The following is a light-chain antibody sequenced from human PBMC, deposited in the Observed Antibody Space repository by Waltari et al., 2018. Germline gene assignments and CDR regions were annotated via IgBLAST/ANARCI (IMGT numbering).Light chain of an antibody. CDR3: QQRGNWPT. J-gene: IGKJ4*01. V-gene: IGKV3-11*01. CDR1: QSVKSY. CDR2: DAS. Sequence: EIVLTQSPATLSLSPGERATLSCRASQSVKSYLAWYQQKPGQAPRLLIYDASNRATGIPARFSGSGSGTDFTLTISSLEPEDFAVYYCQQRGNWPTFGGGTKVEIK.